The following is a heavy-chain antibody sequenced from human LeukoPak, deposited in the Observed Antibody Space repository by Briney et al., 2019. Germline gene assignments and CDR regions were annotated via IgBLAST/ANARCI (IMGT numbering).Heavy chain of an antibody. CDR2: INPNSGGT. CDR3: ARGNYGFGTRGHWFDP. CDR1: GYIFTGYY. D-gene: IGHD3-10*01. J-gene: IGHJ5*02. Sequence: ASVKVSCKASGYIFTGYYMHWVRQAPGQGLEWMGWINPNSGGTNYAQKFQGRVTMTRDTSISTAYMELSRLRSDDTAVYYCARGNYGFGTRGHWFDPWGQGTLVSVSS. V-gene: IGHV1-2*02.